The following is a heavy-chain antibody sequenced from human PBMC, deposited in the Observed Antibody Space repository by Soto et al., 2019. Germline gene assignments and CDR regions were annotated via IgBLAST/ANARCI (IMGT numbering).Heavy chain of an antibody. CDR3: AKDARSGWNFDY. CDR1: GFTFSSYW. D-gene: IGHD6-19*01. Sequence: GGSLRLSCAASGFTFSSYWMHWVRQAPGKGLVWVSRINSDGSSTSYADSVKGRFTISRDNSKNRLYLQMNSLRAEDTAVYYCAKDARSGWNFDYWGQGTLVTVSS. J-gene: IGHJ4*02. CDR2: INSDGSST. V-gene: IGHV3-74*01.